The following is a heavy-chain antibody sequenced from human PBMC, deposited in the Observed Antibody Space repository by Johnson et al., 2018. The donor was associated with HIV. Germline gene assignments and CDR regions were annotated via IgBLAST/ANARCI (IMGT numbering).Heavy chain of an antibody. CDR3: ARVGATAAFDI. Sequence: VQLVESGGGLVQPGGSLRLSCAASGFTFSSYWMSWVRQAPGKGLEWVANIKQDGSEKYYVDSVKGRFTISRDNAKNALYLQMNSLRAEDTAVYYCARVGATAAFDIWGQGTMVTVSS. V-gene: IGHV3-7*05. CDR1: GFTFSSYW. CDR2: IKQDGSEK. J-gene: IGHJ3*02. D-gene: IGHD1-26*01.